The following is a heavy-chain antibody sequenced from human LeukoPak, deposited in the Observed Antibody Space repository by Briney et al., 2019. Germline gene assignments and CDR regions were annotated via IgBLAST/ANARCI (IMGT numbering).Heavy chain of an antibody. CDR1: GFTFSSYA. CDR3: ARERQDTILHSGAFDI. J-gene: IGHJ3*02. V-gene: IGHV3-30-3*01. Sequence: GGSLRLSCAASGFTFSSYAMHWVRQAPGKGLEWVAVISYDGSNKYYADSVKGRFTISRDNSKNTLYLQMNSLRAEDTAVYFCARERQDTILHSGAFDIWGQGTMVTVSS. CDR2: ISYDGSNK. D-gene: IGHD2-21*01.